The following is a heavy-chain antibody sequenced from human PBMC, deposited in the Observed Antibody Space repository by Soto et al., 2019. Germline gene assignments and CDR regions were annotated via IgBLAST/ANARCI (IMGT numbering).Heavy chain of an antibody. J-gene: IGHJ4*02. CDR3: ARDLSTGAADYYFDY. Sequence: QSVGSLRLSCAASGFTFNNFAMHWVRQAPGKGLEWVAVISYDGGDKYYADSVKGRFTISRDNSKNTLYLQMNGLRAEDTAVYYCARDLSTGAADYYFDYWNQGALVTVSS. CDR1: GFTFNNFA. D-gene: IGHD6-13*01. CDR2: ISYDGGDK. V-gene: IGHV3-30*03.